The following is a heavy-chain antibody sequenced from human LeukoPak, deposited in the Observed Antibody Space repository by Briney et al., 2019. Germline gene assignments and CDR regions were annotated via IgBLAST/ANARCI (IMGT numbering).Heavy chain of an antibody. CDR3: ARVLGYCSSTSCYEIYNWFDP. CDR1: GYTFTSYG. J-gene: IGHJ5*02. CDR2: ISAYNGNT. D-gene: IGHD2-2*01. Sequence: ASVKVSCKASGYTFTSYGISWVRQAPGQGLEWMGWISAYNGNTNYAQKLQGRVTMTTDTSTGTAYMELRSLRSDDTAVYYCARVLGYCSSTSCYEIYNWFDPWGQGTLVTVSS. V-gene: IGHV1-18*01.